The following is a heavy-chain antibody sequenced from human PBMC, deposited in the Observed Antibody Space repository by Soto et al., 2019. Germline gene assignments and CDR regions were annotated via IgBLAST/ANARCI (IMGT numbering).Heavy chain of an antibody. CDR1: GYTFTSYG. D-gene: IGHD6-19*01. V-gene: IGHV1-18*01. J-gene: IGHJ6*02. Sequence: ASVKVSCKASGYTFTSYGISWVRHAPGQGLEWMGWISAYNGNTNYAQKLQGRVTMTTDTSTSTAYMELRSLRSDDTAVYYCARERRIAVAGRFYYYGMDVWGQGTTVTVSS. CDR3: ARERRIAVAGRFYYYGMDV. CDR2: ISAYNGNT.